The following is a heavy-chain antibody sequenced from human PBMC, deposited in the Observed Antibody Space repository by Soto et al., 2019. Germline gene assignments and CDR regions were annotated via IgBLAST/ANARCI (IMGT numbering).Heavy chain of an antibody. CDR3: TRRPEPWSANH. J-gene: IGHJ5*02. V-gene: IGHV5-51*01. Sequence: WVLQVPGKGLEWVGNMYPCDSDIKYSPSLQGHVTISADKSIYTAYLEWRSLKASDTAMYYCTRRPEPWSANHWGQGNPVTVSS. D-gene: IGHD1-1*01. CDR2: MYPCDSDI.